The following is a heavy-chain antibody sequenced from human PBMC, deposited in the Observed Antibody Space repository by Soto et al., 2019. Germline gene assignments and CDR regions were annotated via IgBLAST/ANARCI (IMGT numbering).Heavy chain of an antibody. CDR2: IYYSGST. CDR3: ARWRVGIWFDP. V-gene: IGHV4-31*03. D-gene: IGHD3-3*01. Sequence: QVQLQESGPGLVKPSQTLSPTFTVSAGSISSGGYYWSWIRQHPRKGLEWIGYIYYSGSTYYNPSLKSRVTLSVDTSKNQCSLKLSSVTAADTAVYYCARWRVGIWFDPWGQGTLVTVSS. J-gene: IGHJ5*02. CDR1: AGSISSGGYY.